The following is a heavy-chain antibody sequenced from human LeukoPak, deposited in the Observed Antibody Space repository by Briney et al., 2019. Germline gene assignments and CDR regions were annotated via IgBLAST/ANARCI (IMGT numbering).Heavy chain of an antibody. V-gene: IGHV1-18*01. CDR3: ARGMVHDY. D-gene: IGHD3-16*01. CDR2: ISAFNGNT. CDR1: GYIFTRYG. J-gene: IGHJ4*02. Sequence: ASVKVSCTTSGYIFTRYGISWVRQAPGQGLECVGWISAFNGNTNYAQKFQGRVTMTTDTSTRTAYMELRSLKSDDTAVYFCARGMVHDYWGQGTLITVSS.